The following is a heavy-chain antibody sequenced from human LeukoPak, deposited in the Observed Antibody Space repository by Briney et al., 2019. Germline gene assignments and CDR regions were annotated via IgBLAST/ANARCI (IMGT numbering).Heavy chain of an antibody. D-gene: IGHD5-12*01. J-gene: IGHJ4*02. CDR3: ARGSRGYSGNYYFDY. V-gene: IGHV4-34*01. Sequence: SETLSLTCAVYGGSFSGYYWSWIRQPPGKGLEWIGEIYHSGSTNYNPSLKSRVTISVDKSKNQFSLKLSSVTAADTAVYYCARGSRGYSGNYYFDYWGQGTLVTVSS. CDR2: IYHSGST. CDR1: GGSFSGYY.